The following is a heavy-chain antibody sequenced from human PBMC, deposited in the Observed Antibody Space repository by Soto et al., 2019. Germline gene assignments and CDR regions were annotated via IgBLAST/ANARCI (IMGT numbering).Heavy chain of an antibody. Sequence: RLSCAASGFTFSSYGMHWVRQAPGKGLEWVAVISYDGSNKYYADSVKGRFTISRDNSKNTLYLQMNSLRAEDTAVYYCAKDRGDYVGFDYWGQGTLVTVSS. CDR1: GFTFSSYG. CDR2: ISYDGSNK. J-gene: IGHJ4*02. V-gene: IGHV3-30*18. D-gene: IGHD4-17*01. CDR3: AKDRGDYVGFDY.